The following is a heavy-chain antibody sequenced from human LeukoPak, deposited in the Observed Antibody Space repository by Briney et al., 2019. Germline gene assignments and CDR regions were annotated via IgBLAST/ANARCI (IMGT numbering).Heavy chain of an antibody. CDR3: ARDLRYSYMTARSIGNYWYFDL. J-gene: IGHJ2*01. V-gene: IGHV3-21*01. CDR2: ISSSSSYI. CDR1: GFTFGSYS. D-gene: IGHD3-9*01. Sequence: PGGSLRLSCAASGFTFGSYSMNWVRQAPGKGLEWVSTISSSSSYIYYADSVKGRFTISRDNAKNSLYLQMNSLRAEDTAVYYCARDLRYSYMTARSIGNYWYFDLWGRGTLVTVSS.